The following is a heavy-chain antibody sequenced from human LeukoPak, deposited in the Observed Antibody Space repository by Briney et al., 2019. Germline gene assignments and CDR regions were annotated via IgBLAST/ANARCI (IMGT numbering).Heavy chain of an antibody. D-gene: IGHD1/OR15-1a*01. V-gene: IGHV1-46*01. CDR1: GYTFTSYY. Sequence: GASVKVSCKASGYTFTSYYMHWVRQAPGQGLEWMGIINPSGGSTSYAQKFQGRVTMTRDTSISTAYMELSRLRSDDTAVYYCARGGNIYYYYMDVWGKGTTVTISS. J-gene: IGHJ6*03. CDR3: ARGGNIYYYYMDV. CDR2: INPSGGST.